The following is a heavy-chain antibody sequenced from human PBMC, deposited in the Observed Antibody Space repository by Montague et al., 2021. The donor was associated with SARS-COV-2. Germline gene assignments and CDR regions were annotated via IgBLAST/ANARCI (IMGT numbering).Heavy chain of an antibody. J-gene: IGHJ6*02. CDR1: GDSMTSGSYF. Sequence: TLSLTCNVSGDSMTSGSYFWTWIRQPAGKGLEWIGHVQTSGTSNYNPSLRSRITMSIDTSRNQFSLEVRSVTAADTAVYFRARDRPESWRISPGLAGLFATAVHSASGMDVWGHGTTVTVS. V-gene: IGHV4-61*09. CDR3: ARDRPESWRISPGLAGLFATAVHSASGMDV. CDR2: VQTSGTS. D-gene: IGHD2-2*01.